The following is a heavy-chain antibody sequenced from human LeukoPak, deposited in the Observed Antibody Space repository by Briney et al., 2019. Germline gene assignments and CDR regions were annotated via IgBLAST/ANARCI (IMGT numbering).Heavy chain of an antibody. CDR2: IYYSGST. V-gene: IGHV4-39*01. CDR1: GGSISSSSYY. Sequence: SETLSLTCTVSGGSISSSSYYWGWIRQPPGKGLEWIGSIYYSGSTYYNPSLKSRATISVDTSKNQFSLKLSSVTAADTAVYYCARGFYSSGWYYYYYMDVWGKGTTVTISS. CDR3: ARGFYSSGWYYYYYMDV. D-gene: IGHD6-19*01. J-gene: IGHJ6*03.